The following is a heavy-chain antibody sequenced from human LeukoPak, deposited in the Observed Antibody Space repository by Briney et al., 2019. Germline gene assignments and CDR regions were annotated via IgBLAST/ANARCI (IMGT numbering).Heavy chain of an antibody. J-gene: IGHJ4*02. V-gene: IGHV1-18*01. D-gene: IGHD2-2*01. CDR1: GYTFTSYG. Sequence: GASVTVSCKASGYTFTSYGISWVRQAPGQGLEWMGWISAYNGNTNYAQKLQGRVTMTTDTSTSTAYMELRSLRSDDTAVYYCARETKDPKVVPAPFDYWGQGTLVTVSS. CDR2: ISAYNGNT. CDR3: ARETKDPKVVPAPFDY.